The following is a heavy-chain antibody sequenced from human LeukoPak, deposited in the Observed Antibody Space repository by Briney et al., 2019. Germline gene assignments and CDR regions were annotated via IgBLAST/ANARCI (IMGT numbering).Heavy chain of an antibody. CDR3: ARVRGIRYYDSSGSFDY. CDR1: GGSFSGYY. CDR2: INHSGST. Sequence: SETLSLTCAVYGGSFSGYYWSWIRQPPGKGLEWIREINHSGSTNYNPSLKSRVTISVDTSKNQFSLKLSSVTAADTAVYYCARVRGIRYYDSSGSFDYWGQGTLVTVSS. V-gene: IGHV4-34*01. D-gene: IGHD3-22*01. J-gene: IGHJ4*02.